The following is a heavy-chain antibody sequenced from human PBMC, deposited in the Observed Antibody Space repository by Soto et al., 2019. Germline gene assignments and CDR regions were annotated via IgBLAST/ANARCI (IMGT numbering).Heavy chain of an antibody. V-gene: IGHV5-10-1*01. CDR1: GYSFTSYW. CDR3: TRSRYGSGSYGSSDY. D-gene: IGHD3-10*01. Sequence: GESLKISCKGSGYSFTSYWISWVRQMPGKGLEWMGRIDPSDSYTNYSPSFQGHVTISADKSISTAYLQWSSLKASDTAMYYCTRSRYGSGSYGSSDYWGQGTLVTVSS. J-gene: IGHJ4*02. CDR2: IDPSDSYT.